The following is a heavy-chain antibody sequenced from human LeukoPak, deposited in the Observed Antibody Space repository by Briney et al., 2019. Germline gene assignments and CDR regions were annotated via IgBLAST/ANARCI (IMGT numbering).Heavy chain of an antibody. V-gene: IGHV3-7*01. J-gene: IGHJ3*02. CDR3: ARDGRFSYGAFDI. CDR1: GFTLNSNY. CDR2: IKQDGSEK. D-gene: IGHD3-3*01. Sequence: PGGSLRLSCAASGFTLNSNYMTWVRQAPGKGLECVANIKQDGSEKFYVDSVKGRFTISRDNAKNSLYLQMNSLRAEDTAVYYCARDGRFSYGAFDIWGQGTMVTVSS.